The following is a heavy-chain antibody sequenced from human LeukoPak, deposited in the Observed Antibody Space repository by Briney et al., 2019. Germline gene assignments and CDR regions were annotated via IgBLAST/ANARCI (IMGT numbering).Heavy chain of an antibody. V-gene: IGHV1-18*01. CDR2: ISAYNGDT. D-gene: IGHD2-2*02. J-gene: IGHJ5*02. Sequence: ASVKVSSKASGYPFTSYYINWVRQAPGQGLEWMGWISAYNGDTNYAQNLQGRVTMTTDTSTGTAYMELRSLRSDDTAVYYCARDGLSYTNPNNWFDPWGQGTLVTVSS. CDR3: ARDGLSYTNPNNWFDP. CDR1: GYPFTSYY.